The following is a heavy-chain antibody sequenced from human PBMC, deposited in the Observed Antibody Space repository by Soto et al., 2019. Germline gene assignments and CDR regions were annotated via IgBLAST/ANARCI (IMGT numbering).Heavy chain of an antibody. D-gene: IGHD6-13*01. Sequence: QVQLVQSGAEVKKPGSSVKVSCKASGGTFSTSAISWVRQAPGQGLEWVGGIMPVFPTPDYAKKFQCRFTITADEATTTAYLELTSLRTDDTAVYYCARDIARLQLGGNYYYILDVWGQGTAITVSS. J-gene: IGHJ6*02. CDR1: GGTFSTSA. CDR3: ARDIARLQLGGNYYYILDV. V-gene: IGHV1-69*12. CDR2: IMPVFPTP.